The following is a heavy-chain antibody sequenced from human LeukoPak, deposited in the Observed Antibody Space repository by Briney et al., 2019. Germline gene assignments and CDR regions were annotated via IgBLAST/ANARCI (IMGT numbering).Heavy chain of an antibody. V-gene: IGHV4-4*07. CDR1: GGSISSYY. J-gene: IGHJ6*02. D-gene: IGHD2-2*01. CDR3: ARDIVVVPAENYYGMDV. Sequence: SETLSFTCTVSGGSISSYYWSWIRQPAGKGLEWIGRIYTSGSTNYNPSLKSRVTMSVDTSKNQFSLKLSSVTAADTAVYYCARDIVVVPAENYYGMDVWGQGTTVTVSS. CDR2: IYTSGST.